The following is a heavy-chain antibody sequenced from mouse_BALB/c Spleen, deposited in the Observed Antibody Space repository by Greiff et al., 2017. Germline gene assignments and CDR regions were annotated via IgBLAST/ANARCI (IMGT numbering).Heavy chain of an antibody. CDR2: ISSGGSYT. J-gene: IGHJ4*01. CDR1: GFTFSSYG. V-gene: IGHV5-6*01. CDR3: AALYDGYYDYAMDY. Sequence: EVKLVESGGDLVKPGGSLKLSCAASGFTFSSYGMSWVRQTPDKRLEWVATISSGGSYTYYPDSVKGRFTISRDNAKNTLYLQMSSLKSEDTAMYYCAALYDGYYDYAMDYWGQGTSVTVSS. D-gene: IGHD2-3*01.